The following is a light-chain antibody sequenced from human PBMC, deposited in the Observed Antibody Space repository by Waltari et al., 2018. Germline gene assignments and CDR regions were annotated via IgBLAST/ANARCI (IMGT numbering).Light chain of an antibody. CDR3: QQSYSTPPVT. CDR1: QSISSY. Sequence: DIQMTQSPSSLPASVGDRVTINCRASQSISSYLNWYQQKPGKAPKLLIYAASSLQSGVPSRFSGSGSGTDFTLTISSLQPEDFATYYCQQSYSTPPVTFGQGTKVEIK. CDR2: AAS. V-gene: IGKV1-39*01. J-gene: IGKJ1*01.